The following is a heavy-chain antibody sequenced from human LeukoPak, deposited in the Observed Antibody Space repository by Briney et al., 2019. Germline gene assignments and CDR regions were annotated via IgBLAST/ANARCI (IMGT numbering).Heavy chain of an antibody. Sequence: GGSLRLSCAASGFTFSTYAMSWVRQAPGKGLEWVSSISSSSSYIYYADSVKGRFTISRDNAKNSLYLQMNSLRAEDTAVYYCARAVLWFGEPWDYFDYWGQGTLVTVSS. V-gene: IGHV3-21*01. CDR2: ISSSSSYI. J-gene: IGHJ4*02. CDR3: ARAVLWFGEPWDYFDY. D-gene: IGHD3-10*01. CDR1: GFTFSTYA.